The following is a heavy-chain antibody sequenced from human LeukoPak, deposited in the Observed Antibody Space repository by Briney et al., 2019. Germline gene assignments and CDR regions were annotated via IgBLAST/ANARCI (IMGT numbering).Heavy chain of an antibody. V-gene: IGHV3-23*01. J-gene: IGHJ4*02. CDR3: AKGLYCSSTSCYARVDY. CDR1: GFTFSSYA. CDR2: ISGSGGST. D-gene: IGHD2-2*01. Sequence: GGSLRLSCAASGFTFSSYAMSWVRQAPGKGLEWVSAISGSGGSTYYADSVKGRFTISRDNSKNTLYLQMNSLRAEDTAVYYCAKGLYCSSTSCYARVDYWGQGTLVTVSS.